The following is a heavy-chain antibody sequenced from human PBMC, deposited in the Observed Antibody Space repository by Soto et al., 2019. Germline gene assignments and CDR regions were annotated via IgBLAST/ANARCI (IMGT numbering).Heavy chain of an antibody. CDR1: GGTFSSYA. V-gene: IGHV1-69*13. J-gene: IGHJ5*02. D-gene: IGHD2-8*01. CDR2: IIPIFGTA. Sequence: GPSVKVSCKASGGTFSSYAISWVRQAPGQGLEWMGGIIPIFGTANYAQKFQGRVTITADESTSTAYMELSSLRSEDTAVYYCARDNADTINWFDPWGQGTLVTVSS. CDR3: ARDNADTINWFDP.